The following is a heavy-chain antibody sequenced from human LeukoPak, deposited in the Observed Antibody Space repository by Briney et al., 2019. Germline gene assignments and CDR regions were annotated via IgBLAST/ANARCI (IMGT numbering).Heavy chain of an antibody. J-gene: IGHJ5*01. V-gene: IGHV3-30*02. CDR1: GFTFSSFG. CDR2: VRYGGTKI. CDR3: AKDRYISGWGWFVS. D-gene: IGHD6-19*01. Sequence: GGSLRLSCAASGFTFSSFGMHWVRQAPGQGLEWVAFVRYGGTKIYYADAVKGRFTTSRDNSKSTLYLQMDSLRAEDTAVYYCAKDRYISGWGWFVSWGQGTLVTVSS.